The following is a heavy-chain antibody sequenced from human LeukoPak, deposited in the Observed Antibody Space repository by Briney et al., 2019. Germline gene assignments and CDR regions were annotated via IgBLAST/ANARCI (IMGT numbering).Heavy chain of an antibody. CDR1: GGSISSYY. CDR3: ARWVVVAASGMDV. V-gene: IGHV4-59*08. CDR2: IYYSGST. Sequence: SETLSLTCTVSGGSISSYYCSWVRQPPGKGLEWIGYIYYSGSTNYNPSLKSRVTISVDTSKNQFSLKLSSVTAADTAVYYCARWVVVAASGMDVWGQGTTVTVSS. J-gene: IGHJ6*02. D-gene: IGHD2-15*01.